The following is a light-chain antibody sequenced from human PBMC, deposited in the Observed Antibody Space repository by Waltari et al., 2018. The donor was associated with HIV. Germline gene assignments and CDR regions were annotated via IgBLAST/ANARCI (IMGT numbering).Light chain of an antibody. CDR2: DVS. CDR1: SSDVGSYNY. CDR3: CSYAGMYTWV. V-gene: IGLV2-11*01. Sequence: QSSLTQPRSVSGSPGQSVTISCSGTSSDVGSYNYVSWYPQHPGKAPKLMIYDVSKRPSGVPDRFSGSKSGKTASLTISGLQAEDEADYYCCSYAGMYTWVFGGGTKLTVL. J-gene: IGLJ3*02.